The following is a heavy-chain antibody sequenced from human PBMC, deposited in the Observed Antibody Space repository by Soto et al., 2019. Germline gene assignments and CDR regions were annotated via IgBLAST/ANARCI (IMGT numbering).Heavy chain of an antibody. V-gene: IGHV3-23*01. Sequence: GSLRLSCAASGFAFSNYAMGWVRQAPGKGLEWVSSISTSIGATYYADSVKGRFTISRDDSKDTLYLQMNSLRAEDSAVYYCAKDRTVAARNFDYWGQGTQVTVSS. J-gene: IGHJ4*02. D-gene: IGHD6-6*01. CDR2: ISTSIGAT. CDR1: GFAFSNYA. CDR3: AKDRTVAARNFDY.